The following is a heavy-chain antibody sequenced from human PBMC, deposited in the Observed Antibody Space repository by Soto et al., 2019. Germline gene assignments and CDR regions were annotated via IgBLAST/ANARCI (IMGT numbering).Heavy chain of an antibody. D-gene: IGHD3-3*01. CDR3: ARDLRFRRFYGMDF. V-gene: IGHV4-31*03. CDR2: IYYSRST. CDR1: GGSISSGGYY. Sequence: QVQLQESGPGLVKPSQTLSLTCTVSGGSISSGGYYWSWIRQHPGQGLEWIGYIYYSRSTYYNPSLKSRVTVSVDTSKTQLSLKLSSVTAAGTAVYYCARDLRFRRFYGMDFWGQGTTVTGS. J-gene: IGHJ6*02.